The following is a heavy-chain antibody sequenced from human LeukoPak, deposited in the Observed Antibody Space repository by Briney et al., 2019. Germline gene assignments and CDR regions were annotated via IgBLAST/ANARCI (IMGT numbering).Heavy chain of an antibody. CDR1: GYXFTSYG. J-gene: IGHJ4*02. D-gene: IGHD6-19*01. Sequence: ASVKVSCKASGYXFTSYGISWVRQAPGQGLEWMGWISAYNGNTNYAQKLQGRVTMTTDTSTSTAYMELRSLRSDDTAVYYCARDKASSGWYYFDYWGQGTLVTVSS. CDR2: ISAYNGNT. V-gene: IGHV1-18*01. CDR3: ARDKASSGWYYFDY.